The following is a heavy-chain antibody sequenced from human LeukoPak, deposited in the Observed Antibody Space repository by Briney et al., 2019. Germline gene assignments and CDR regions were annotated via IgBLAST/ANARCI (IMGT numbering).Heavy chain of an antibody. J-gene: IGHJ4*02. CDR2: INHSGST. CDR3: ARTRLWPTGTFDY. V-gene: IGHV4-34*01. CDR1: GESFSGYY. Sequence: SETLSLTCAVYGESFSGYYWSWLRQPPGKGLEWIGEINHSGSTNYNPSLKSRVTISVDTSKNQFSLKVSSVTAADTAVYYCARTRLWPTGTFDYWGQGTLVTVSS. D-gene: IGHD5-18*01.